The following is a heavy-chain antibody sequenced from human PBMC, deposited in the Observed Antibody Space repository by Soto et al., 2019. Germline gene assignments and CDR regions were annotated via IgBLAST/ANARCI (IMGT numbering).Heavy chain of an antibody. J-gene: IGHJ4*02. CDR3: ASLGELPLWFGE. V-gene: IGHV3-21*01. D-gene: IGHD3-10*01. Sequence: SVKGRFTISRDNAKNSLYLQMNSLRAEDTAVYHCASLGELPLWFGEGGQGTLVTVSS.